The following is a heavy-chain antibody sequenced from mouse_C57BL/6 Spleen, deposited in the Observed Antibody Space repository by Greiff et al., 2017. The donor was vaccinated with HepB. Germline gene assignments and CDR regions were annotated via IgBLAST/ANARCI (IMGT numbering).Heavy chain of an antibody. J-gene: IGHJ1*03. Sequence: EVMLVESGGGLVKPGGSLKLSCAASGFTFSSYAMSWVRQTPEKRLEWVATISDGGSYTYYPDNVKGRFTISRDKAKNNLYLQMSHLKSEDTAMYYCAREGYYRWYFDVWGTGTTVTVSS. CDR3: AREGYYRWYFDV. CDR1: GFTFSSYA. CDR2: ISDGGSYT. V-gene: IGHV5-4*01. D-gene: IGHD2-3*01.